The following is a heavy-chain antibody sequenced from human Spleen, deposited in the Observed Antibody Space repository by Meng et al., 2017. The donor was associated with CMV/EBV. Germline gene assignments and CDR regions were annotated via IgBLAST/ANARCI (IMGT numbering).Heavy chain of an antibody. Sequence: QGQLQESGPGLVKPSQTLSLTCTVSGGSISSGSYYWSWIRQPAGKGLEWIGRIYTSGSTNYNPSLKSRVTMSVDTSKNQFSLKLSSVTAADTAVYYCARDSPWADYWGQGTLVTVSS. J-gene: IGHJ4*02. CDR1: GGSISSGSYY. V-gene: IGHV4-61*02. D-gene: IGHD3-16*01. CDR2: IYTSGST. CDR3: ARDSPWADY.